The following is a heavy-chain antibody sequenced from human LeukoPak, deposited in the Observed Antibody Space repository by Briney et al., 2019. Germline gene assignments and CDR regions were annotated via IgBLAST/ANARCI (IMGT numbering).Heavy chain of an antibody. CDR1: GYTFTSYD. V-gene: IGHV1-8*01. Sequence: ASVKVSCKASGYTFTSYDINWVRQATGQGREWMGWMNPNSGNTGYAQKFQGRVTMTSNTSISTAYMEVTSLKSEDTAVYYCARGAPGSYCSGGSCPYFDFWGQGTLATVSS. CDR3: ARGAPGSYCSGGSCPYFDF. J-gene: IGHJ4*02. D-gene: IGHD2-15*01. CDR2: MNPNSGNT.